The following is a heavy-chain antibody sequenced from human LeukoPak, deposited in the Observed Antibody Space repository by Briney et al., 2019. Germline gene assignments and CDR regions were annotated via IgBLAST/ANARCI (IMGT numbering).Heavy chain of an antibody. J-gene: IGHJ6*03. CDR3: TAYDFWSGYYLETYYYMDV. CDR1: GFTFSNAW. D-gene: IGHD3-3*01. CDR2: IKSKTAGGTT. Sequence: GGSLRLSCAASGFTFSNAWMSWVRQAPGKGLEWVGRIKSKTAGGTTDYAAPVKGRFTLSRDGSKNTLYLQMNSLKTEDTAVYYCTAYDFWSGYYLETYYYMDVWGKGTTVTVSS. V-gene: IGHV3-15*01.